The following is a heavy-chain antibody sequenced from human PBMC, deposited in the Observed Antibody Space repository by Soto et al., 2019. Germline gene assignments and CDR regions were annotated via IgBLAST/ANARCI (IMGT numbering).Heavy chain of an antibody. Sequence: QVQLQESGPGLVKPSQTLSLTCTVSGRSVSSADYYWSWIRQLPGKGLEWIGYISYSGRTYSSSSLKSRITTSVDTSTNQFSLKLSSVTAADTAVYYCASSYYDSSPFYFYGMDVWGRGTTVTVSS. CDR2: ISYSGRT. CDR1: GRSVSSADYY. CDR3: ASSYYDSSPFYFYGMDV. J-gene: IGHJ6*02. V-gene: IGHV4-31*03. D-gene: IGHD3-22*01.